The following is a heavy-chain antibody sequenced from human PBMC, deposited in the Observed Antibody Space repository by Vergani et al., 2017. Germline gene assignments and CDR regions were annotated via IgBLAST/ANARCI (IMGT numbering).Heavy chain of an antibody. J-gene: IGHJ4*02. D-gene: IGHD1-26*01. CDR1: GFTFDEYD. V-gene: IGHV3-20*04. CDR2: INWNCGNT. CDR3: ARARPLIVGTTPYYFDY. Sequence: EVQLVESGGGVIRPGGSLRLSCAASGFTFDEYDMSWVRQAPGKGLGWVSSINWNCGNTGYADSVKGRFTISRDNAKNSLYLQMNSLRAEDTALYYCARARPLIVGTTPYYFDYWGQGALVTVSS.